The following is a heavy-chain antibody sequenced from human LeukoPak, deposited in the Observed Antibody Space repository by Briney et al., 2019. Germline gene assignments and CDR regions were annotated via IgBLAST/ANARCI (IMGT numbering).Heavy chain of an antibody. Sequence: PSETLSLTCTVSGVSINSSSYYWGWIRQPPGKGLEWIGNIYYSGSTYYNPSLKSRLTISLDTSKNQFSLKLNSVTAADTAVYYCANGPQTGSIVVVTYFDYWGQGTLVTVSS. D-gene: IGHD2-21*02. J-gene: IGHJ4*02. CDR2: IYYSGST. CDR1: GVSINSSSYY. CDR3: ANGPQTGSIVVVTYFDY. V-gene: IGHV4-39*07.